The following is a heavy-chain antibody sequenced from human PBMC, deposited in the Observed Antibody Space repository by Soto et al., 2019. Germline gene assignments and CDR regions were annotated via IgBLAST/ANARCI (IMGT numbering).Heavy chain of an antibody. J-gene: IGHJ4*02. D-gene: IGHD3-22*01. CDR3: ARDLYYDSSGYHPVDY. CDR1: GFTFSSYS. CDR2: ISSSSSTI. V-gene: IGHV3-48*02. Sequence: GGSLKLSCAASGFTFSSYSMNWVRQAPGKGLEWVSYISSSSSTIYYADSVKGRFTISRDNAKNSLYLQMNSLRDEDTAVYYCARDLYYDSSGYHPVDYWGQGTLVTVSS.